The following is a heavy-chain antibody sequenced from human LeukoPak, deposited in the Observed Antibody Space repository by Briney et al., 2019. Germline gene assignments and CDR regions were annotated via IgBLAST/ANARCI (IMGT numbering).Heavy chain of an antibody. Sequence: PGGSLRLSCAASGFTVSSNYMSWVRQAPGKGLEWVSVIYSGGSTYYADSVKSRFTTSRDNSKNTLYLQMNSLRAEDTAVYYCARLPVGRDGLVYFDCWGQGTLVTVSS. CDR3: ARLPVGRDGLVYFDC. CDR2: IYSGGST. V-gene: IGHV3-53*01. CDR1: GFTVSSNY. D-gene: IGHD5-24*01. J-gene: IGHJ4*02.